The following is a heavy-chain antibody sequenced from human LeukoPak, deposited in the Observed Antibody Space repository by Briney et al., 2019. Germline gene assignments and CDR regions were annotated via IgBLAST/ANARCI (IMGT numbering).Heavy chain of an antibody. CDR1: GFTFRSYA. CDR3: ARDGDGY. CDR2: ITGSGGAT. J-gene: IGHJ4*02. V-gene: IGHV3-23*01. Sequence: GGSLRLSCAASGFTFRSYAMSWVRQAPGKGLEWVSGITGSGGATYYADSVKGRFTISRDNSKNTLYLQVDTLRAEDTAVYYCARDGDGYWGQGTLVTVSS. D-gene: IGHD5-24*01.